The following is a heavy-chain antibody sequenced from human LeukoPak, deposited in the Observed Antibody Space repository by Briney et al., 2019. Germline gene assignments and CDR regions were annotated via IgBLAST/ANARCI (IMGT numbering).Heavy chain of an antibody. J-gene: IGHJ6*02. V-gene: IGHV4-59*01. CDR3: ARGPPDGYCSGGSCFYGMDV. CDR2: IYYSGST. D-gene: IGHD2-15*01. Sequence: PSETLSLTCTVSGGSISSYYWSWIRQPPGKGLEWIGYIYYSGSTNYNPSLKSRVTISVDTSKNQFSLKLSSVTAADTAVYYCARGPPDGYCSGGSCFYGMDVWGQGTTVTVSS. CDR1: GGSISSYY.